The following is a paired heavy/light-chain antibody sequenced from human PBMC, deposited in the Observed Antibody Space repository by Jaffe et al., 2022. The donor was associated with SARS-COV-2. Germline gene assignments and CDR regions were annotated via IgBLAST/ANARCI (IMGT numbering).Light chain of an antibody. V-gene: IGLV2-23*01. J-gene: IGLJ3*02. CDR1: STDVGSYYL. CDR3: CSYAIDNTLL. Sequence: QSALTQPASVSGSPGQSITISCTGTSTDVGSYYLVSWYQQHPGKAPKLIIYEGDKRPSGVSNRFSASKSGNTASLTISGLQAEDEADYHCCSYAIDNTLLFGGGTKLTVL. CDR2: EGD.
Heavy chain of an antibody. CDR1: DGSISSDDYL. Sequence: QLQLQESGPGLVKPSETLSLTCTVSDGSISSDDYLWGWIRQPPGKGLEWIATIYYSGRTYYDPSLRSRLTISVDTSKNEFSLNLDSVTDADTAIYYCARQFNLGLRPAATFDYWGQGTLVAVSS. CDR2: IYYSGRT. CDR3: ARQFNLGLRPAATFDY. V-gene: IGHV4-39*01. J-gene: IGHJ4*02. D-gene: IGHD2-2*01.